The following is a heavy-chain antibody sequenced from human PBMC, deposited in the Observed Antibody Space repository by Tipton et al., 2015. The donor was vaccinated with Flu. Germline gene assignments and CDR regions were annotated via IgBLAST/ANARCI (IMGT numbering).Heavy chain of an antibody. J-gene: IGHJ3*01. CDR3: ARDDYEL. CDR2: IKQDGSEK. Sequence: SLRLSCAASGFTVSSNYMSWVRQAPGKGLEWVANIKQDGSEKYYVDSVKGRFTISRDNAKNSLYLQMNSLRAEDTAVYYCARDDYELWGQGTMVTVSS. CDR1: GFTVSSNY. D-gene: IGHD3-16*01. V-gene: IGHV3-7*03.